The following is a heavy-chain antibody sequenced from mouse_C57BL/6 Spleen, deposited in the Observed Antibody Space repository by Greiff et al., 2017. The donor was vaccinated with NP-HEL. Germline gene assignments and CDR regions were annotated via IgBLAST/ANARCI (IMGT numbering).Heavy chain of an antibody. V-gene: IGHV5-4*03. D-gene: IGHD4-1*02. CDR2: ISDGGSYT. CDR3: ARVNWDVYFDY. Sequence: EVMLVESGGGLVKPGGSLKLSCAASGFTFSSYAMSWVRQTPEKRLEWVATISDGGSYTYYPDNVKGRFTISRDNAKNNLYLQMSQLKSEDTAMYYCARVNWDVYFDYWGQGTTLTVSS. CDR1: GFTFSSYA. J-gene: IGHJ2*01.